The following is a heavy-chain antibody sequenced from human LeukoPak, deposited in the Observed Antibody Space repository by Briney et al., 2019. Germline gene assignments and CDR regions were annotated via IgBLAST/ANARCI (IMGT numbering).Heavy chain of an antibody. CDR1: GFIVSTTF. J-gene: IGHJ4*02. CDR2: IKQDGSER. V-gene: IGHV3-7*01. Sequence: GGSLRLSCAASGFIVSTTFLTWVRQAPGKGLEWVANIKQDGSERYYVDSVKGRFTISRDNAKNSLHLQMNSLRAEDTAMYYCASASPAGDYWGQGTLVTVSS. CDR3: ASASPAGDY. D-gene: IGHD2-2*01.